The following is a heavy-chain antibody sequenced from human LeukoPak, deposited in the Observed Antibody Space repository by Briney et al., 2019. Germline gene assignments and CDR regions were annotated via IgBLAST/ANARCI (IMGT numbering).Heavy chain of an antibody. V-gene: IGHV4-59*01. D-gene: IGHD6-13*01. CDR3: ARDDSSSWYYYFDY. CDR1: GGSFSGYY. Sequence: SETLSLTCAVYGGSFSGYYWSWIRQPPGKGLEWIGYIYYTGSTNYNPSLKSRVTISVDTSKNQFSLKLSSVAAADTAVYYCARDDSSSWYYYFDYWGQETLVTVSS. J-gene: IGHJ4*02. CDR2: IYYTGST.